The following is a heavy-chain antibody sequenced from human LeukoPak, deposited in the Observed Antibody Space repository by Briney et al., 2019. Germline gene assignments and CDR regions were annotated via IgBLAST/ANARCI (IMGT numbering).Heavy chain of an antibody. CDR2: ISAYNGNT. D-gene: IGHD3-9*01. Sequence: ASVTVSCKASGYTFTSYGISWVRQAAGQGLEWMGWISAYNGNTNYAQKLQGRVTMTTDTSTSTAYMELRSLRSDDTAVYYCARVGDDYDILTNWFDPWGQGTLVTVSS. J-gene: IGHJ5*02. V-gene: IGHV1-18*04. CDR3: ARVGDDYDILTNWFDP. CDR1: GYTFTSYG.